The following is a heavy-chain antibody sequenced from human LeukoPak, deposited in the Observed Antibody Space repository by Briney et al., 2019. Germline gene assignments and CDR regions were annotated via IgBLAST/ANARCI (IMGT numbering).Heavy chain of an antibody. CDR1: GFTFSSYS. Sequence: PGGSLRLSCAASGFTFSSYSMNWVRQAPGKGLEWVSSISSSSSYIYYADSVKGRFTISRDNAKNSLYLQMNSLRAEDTAVYYCARAGSYYGDYGYFDYWGQGTLVTVSS. CDR2: ISSSSSYI. V-gene: IGHV3-21*01. D-gene: IGHD4-17*01. CDR3: ARAGSYYGDYGYFDY. J-gene: IGHJ4*02.